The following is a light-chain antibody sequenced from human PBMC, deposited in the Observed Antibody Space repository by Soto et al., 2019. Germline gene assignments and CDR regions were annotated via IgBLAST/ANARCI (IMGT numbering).Light chain of an antibody. J-gene: IGKJ5*01. CDR3: QQYSNWPPIT. CDR1: QSVSSN. CDR2: GAS. V-gene: IGKV3-15*01. Sequence: EIVMTQSPATLSVSPGERATLSCRASQSVSSNLAWYQQKPGQAPRLLIYGASTRATGIPARFSGSGSGTEFTLTISSMQSEYFAVYYCQQYSNWPPITCGQGTRLEIK.